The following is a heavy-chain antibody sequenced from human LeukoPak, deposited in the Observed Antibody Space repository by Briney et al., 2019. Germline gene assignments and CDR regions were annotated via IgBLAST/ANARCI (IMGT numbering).Heavy chain of an antibody. CDR1: GGSFSGYY. Sequence: SSETLSLTCAVYGGSFSGYYWSWIRQPPGKGLEWIGEINHGGYTNYNASLKSRVTISVDTSKNQFSLNVISVTAADTAVYYCARRPDGFDYWGQGILVTVSS. CDR3: ARRPDGFDY. CDR2: INHGGYT. V-gene: IGHV4-34*01. J-gene: IGHJ4*02.